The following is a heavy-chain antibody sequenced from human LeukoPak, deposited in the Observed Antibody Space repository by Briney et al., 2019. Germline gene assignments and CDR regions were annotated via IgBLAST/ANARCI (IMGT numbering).Heavy chain of an antibody. J-gene: IGHJ4*02. V-gene: IGHV3-74*01. D-gene: IGHD5-12*01. CDR2: IKTDGSSA. CDR3: AKDRVWATSPRTIDY. CDR1: GFSFSSYW. Sequence: PGGSLRLSCAASGFSFSSYWMHWVRQAPGKGLVWVSRIKTDGSSATYADSVKGRFTISRDNSKNTLYVQMNSLRAEDTAIYYCAKDRVWATSPRTIDYWGQGTLVTVSS.